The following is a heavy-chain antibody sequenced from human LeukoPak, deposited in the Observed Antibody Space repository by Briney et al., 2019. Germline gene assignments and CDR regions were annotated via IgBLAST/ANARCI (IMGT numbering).Heavy chain of an antibody. CDR3: ARQGGNFGIDY. CDR1: GGSISSYY. V-gene: IGHV4-59*08. J-gene: IGHJ4*02. D-gene: IGHD3-3*01. Sequence: SETLSLTCSVSGGSISSYYWSWIRQPPGKGLDWIGHIYYSGSTKYNPSLKGRVTISVDTSKNQFSLKLSSVTAADTAVYYCARQGGNFGIDYWGQGTLVTVSS. CDR2: IYYSGST.